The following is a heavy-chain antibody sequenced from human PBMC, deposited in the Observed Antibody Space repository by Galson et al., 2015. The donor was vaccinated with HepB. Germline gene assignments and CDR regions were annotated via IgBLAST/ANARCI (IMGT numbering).Heavy chain of an antibody. D-gene: IGHD2-2*01. J-gene: IGHJ2*01. Sequence: SLRLSCAASGFTFSNAWMNWVRQAPGKGLEWVGRIKSKTDGGTTDYAAPVKGRFTISRDDSKNTLYLQMNSLKTEDTAVYYCTTTPHDIVVVPAATNYWYFDLWGRGTLVTVSS. CDR2: IKSKTDGGTT. CDR3: TTTPHDIVVVPAATNYWYFDL. CDR1: GFTFSNAW. V-gene: IGHV3-15*07.